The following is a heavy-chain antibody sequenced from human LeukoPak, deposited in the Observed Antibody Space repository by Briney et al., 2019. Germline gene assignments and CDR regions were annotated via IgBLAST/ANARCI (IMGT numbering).Heavy chain of an antibody. CDR1: GFTFSSYG. D-gene: IGHD6-19*01. V-gene: IGHV3-33*01. Sequence: PGGSLRLSCAASGFTFSSYGMHWVRQAPGKGLEWVAVIWYDGSNEYYADSVKGRFTISRDNSKNTLYLQMNSLRAEDTAVYYCARDLHSSGWFDYCYYGMDVWGQGTTVTVSS. J-gene: IGHJ6*02. CDR3: ARDLHSSGWFDYCYYGMDV. CDR2: IWYDGSNE.